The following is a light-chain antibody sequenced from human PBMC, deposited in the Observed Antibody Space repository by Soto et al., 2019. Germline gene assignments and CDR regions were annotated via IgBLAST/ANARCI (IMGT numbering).Light chain of an antibody. J-gene: IGKJ5*01. V-gene: IGKV3-20*01. CDR1: QSVRNN. CDR3: QQYGSSPPIT. CDR2: AAS. Sequence: EIVMTQSPGTLSASPGERSTLSCRASQSVRNNLAWYQQKPGQAPRLLIYAASSRATGIPDRFIGSGSGTDFTLTISRLEPEDFAVYYCQQYGSSPPITFGQGTRLEIK.